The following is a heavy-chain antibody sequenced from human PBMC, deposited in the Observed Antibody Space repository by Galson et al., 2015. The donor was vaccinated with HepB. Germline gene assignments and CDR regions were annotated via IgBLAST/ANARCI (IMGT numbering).Heavy chain of an antibody. CDR1: GGTFSSYA. CDR3: ARSCRAAAGPRDYYYGMDV. J-gene: IGHJ6*02. Sequence: SVKVSCKASGGTFSSYAISWVRQAPGQGLEWMGGIIPIFGTANYAQKFQGRVTITADESTSTAYMELSSLRSEDTAVYYCARSCRAAAGPRDYYYGMDVWGQGTTVTVSS. V-gene: IGHV1-69*13. CDR2: IIPIFGTA. D-gene: IGHD6-13*01.